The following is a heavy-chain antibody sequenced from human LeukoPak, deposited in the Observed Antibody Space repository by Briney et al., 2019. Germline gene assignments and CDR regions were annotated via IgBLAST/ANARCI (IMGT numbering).Heavy chain of an antibody. CDR1: GGSISSSSYY. Sequence: SETLSLTCTVSGGSISSSSYYWGWIRQPPGKGLEWIGSIYYSGSTYYNPSLKSRVTISVDTSKNQFSLKLSSVTAADTAVYYCARDSDSSGYYSHFDYWGQGTLVTVSS. V-gene: IGHV4-39*07. J-gene: IGHJ4*02. D-gene: IGHD3-22*01. CDR3: ARDSDSSGYYSHFDY. CDR2: IYYSGST.